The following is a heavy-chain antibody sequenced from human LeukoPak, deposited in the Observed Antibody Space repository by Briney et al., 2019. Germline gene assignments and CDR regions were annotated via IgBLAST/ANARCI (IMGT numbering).Heavy chain of an antibody. Sequence: PSETLSLTCAVYGGSFSGYYWSWIRQPPGKGREWIGEINHSGSTNYNPSLKSRVTISVDTSKNQFSLKLSSVTAADTAVYYCARGRYCSSTSCGNYYYYGMDVWGKGTTVTVSS. CDR2: INHSGST. CDR3: ARGRYCSSTSCGNYYYYGMDV. J-gene: IGHJ6*04. V-gene: IGHV4-34*01. CDR1: GGSFSGYY. D-gene: IGHD2-2*01.